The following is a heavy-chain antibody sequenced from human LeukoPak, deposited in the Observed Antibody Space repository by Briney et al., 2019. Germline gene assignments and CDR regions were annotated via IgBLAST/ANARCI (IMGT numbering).Heavy chain of an antibody. Sequence: GGSLRLSCAASGFTFSSYAMSWVRQAPGKGLEWVSAISGSGGSTYYADSVKGRFTISRDNAKNSLYLQMNSLRAEDTAVYYCARDGSSWYNWFDPWGQGTLVTVSS. CDR3: ARDGSSWYNWFDP. V-gene: IGHV3-23*01. CDR2: ISGSGGST. CDR1: GFTFSSYA. D-gene: IGHD6-13*01. J-gene: IGHJ5*02.